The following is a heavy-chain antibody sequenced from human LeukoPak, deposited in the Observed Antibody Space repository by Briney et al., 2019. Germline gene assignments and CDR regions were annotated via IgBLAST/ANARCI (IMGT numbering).Heavy chain of an antibody. V-gene: IGHV3-9*01. D-gene: IGHD6-19*01. CDR2: ISWNSGSI. J-gene: IGHJ3*02. CDR3: AKDMSSSGWFDAFDI. Sequence: GGSLRLSCAASGFTFDDYAMHWVRHAPGKGLEWVSGISWNSGSIGYADSVKGRFTISRDKAKNSLYLQMNSLRAEDTALYYCAKDMSSSGWFDAFDIWGQGTMVTVSS. CDR1: GFTFDDYA.